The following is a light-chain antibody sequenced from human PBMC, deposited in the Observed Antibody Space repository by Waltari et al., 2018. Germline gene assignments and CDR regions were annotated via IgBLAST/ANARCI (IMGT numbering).Light chain of an antibody. J-gene: IGKJ4*01. Sequence: EIVLTQSPGTLSLSPGETATLTCRASQSINYKYLAWYQQKPDQTPRLLIYGTSTRAAGTPDRFRGSGSGTDFTLTVSGLAPDDFSVYYCQQYGASPVTFGGGTKVEFK. CDR2: GTS. CDR1: QSINYKY. V-gene: IGKV3-20*01. CDR3: QQYGASPVT.